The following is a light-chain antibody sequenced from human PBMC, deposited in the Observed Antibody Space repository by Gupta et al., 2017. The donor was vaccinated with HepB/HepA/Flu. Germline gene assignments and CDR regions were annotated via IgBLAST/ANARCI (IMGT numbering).Light chain of an antibody. CDR3: QQYNTWPRK. Sequence: EVVMTQSPATLSVSPGERATLSCRASQSVTSNLAWYQQKPGQAPRLLIYGTSTRATGIPVRFSGSGSGTEFTLTISSLQSEDSAVYYCQQYNTWPRKFGQGTKVEV. J-gene: IGKJ1*01. CDR1: QSVTSN. V-gene: IGKV3-15*01. CDR2: GTS.